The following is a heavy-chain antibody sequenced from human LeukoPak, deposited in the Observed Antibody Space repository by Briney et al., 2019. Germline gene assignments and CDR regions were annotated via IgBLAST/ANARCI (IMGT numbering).Heavy chain of an antibody. Sequence: SVKVSCKASGYTFTSYYMHWVRQAPGQGLEWMGGIIPIFGTANYAQKFQGRVTITADESTSTAYMELSSLRSEGTAVYYCARGPLYCSSTSCYADYYYYGMDVWGQGTTVTVSS. CDR1: GYTFTSYY. V-gene: IGHV1-69*13. CDR2: IIPIFGTA. J-gene: IGHJ6*02. CDR3: ARGPLYCSSTSCYADYYYYGMDV. D-gene: IGHD2-2*01.